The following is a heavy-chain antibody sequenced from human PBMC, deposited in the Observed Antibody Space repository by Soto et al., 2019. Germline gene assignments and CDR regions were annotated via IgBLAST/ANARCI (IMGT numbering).Heavy chain of an antibody. CDR3: ARVRTYYYDSGGLDY. CDR2: INLNSGDT. J-gene: IGHJ4*02. V-gene: IGHV1-2*02. D-gene: IGHD3-22*01. CDR1: GYTFTGYY. Sequence: ASVKVSCKASGYTFTGYYMHWVRQAPGQGLEWMGWINLNSGDTNYAQKFQGRVTMTRDTSISTAYMEVSRLRSDDAAVYYCARVRTYYYDSGGLDYWGQGTLVTVSS.